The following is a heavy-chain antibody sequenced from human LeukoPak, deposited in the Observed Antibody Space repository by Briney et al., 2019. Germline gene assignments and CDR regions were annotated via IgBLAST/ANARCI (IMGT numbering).Heavy chain of an antibody. CDR1: GYTFTGYY. CDR2: INPNSGGT. J-gene: IGHJ6*02. CDR3: ARAGTFTIFGVVITYGMDV. Sequence: GASVKVSCKASGYTFTGYYLHWVRQAPGQGLEWMGWINPNSGGTNYAQKFQGWVTMTRDTSISTAYMELSRLRSDDTAVYNCARAGTFTIFGVVITYGMDVWGQGTTVTVSS. V-gene: IGHV1-2*04. D-gene: IGHD3-3*01.